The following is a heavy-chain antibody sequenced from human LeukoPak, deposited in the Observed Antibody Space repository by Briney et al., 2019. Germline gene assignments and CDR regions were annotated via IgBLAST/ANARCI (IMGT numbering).Heavy chain of an antibody. J-gene: IGHJ5*02. Sequence: SETLSLTCTVSGASISTGIYYWNWIRQPAGKGSEWIGRIYTSGSTYYSPSLKSRVTISLDTSRNQFSLKLSSVTAADTAFYFCARGGDIVVVPAAINWFDPWGQGTLVTVSS. CDR3: ARGGDIVVVPAAINWFDP. D-gene: IGHD2-2*02. CDR1: GASISTGIYY. V-gene: IGHV4-61*02. CDR2: IYTSGST.